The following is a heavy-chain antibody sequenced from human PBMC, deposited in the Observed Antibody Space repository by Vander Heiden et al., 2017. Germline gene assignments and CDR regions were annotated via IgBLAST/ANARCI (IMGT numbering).Heavy chain of an antibody. CDR1: GGTFSSPA. J-gene: IGHJ4*02. CDR3: ARSAGKGYFDY. CDR2: IIPSVGTA. Sequence: QVQLVQSGAEVKKPGSSVKVSCKASGGTFSSPAISWVRQAPGQGLEWMGGIIPSVGTANYEQKFQGRVTITADESTSTAYMELSSLRSEDTAVYDCARSAGKGYFDYWGQGTLGTVSS. D-gene: IGHD1-26*01. V-gene: IGHV1-69*01.